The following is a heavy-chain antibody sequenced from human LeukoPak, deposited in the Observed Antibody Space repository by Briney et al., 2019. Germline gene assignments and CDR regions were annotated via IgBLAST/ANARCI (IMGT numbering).Heavy chain of an antibody. CDR1: GYSFTSYW. D-gene: IGHD1-20*01. J-gene: IGHJ4*02. Sequence: PGESLNISCNGSGYSFTSYWISWFTQMPGKGLEWMGNIYPGASDTRYSPSFQGQVAISADKSISTAYLQWRSLKASDTAMYYCARRRGGSLTASDYWGQGTLVSVSS. CDR3: ARRRGGSLTASDY. V-gene: IGHV5-51*01. CDR2: IYPGASDT.